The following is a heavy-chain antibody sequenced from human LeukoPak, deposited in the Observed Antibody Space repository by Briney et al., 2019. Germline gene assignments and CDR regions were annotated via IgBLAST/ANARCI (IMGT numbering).Heavy chain of an antibody. D-gene: IGHD6-19*01. V-gene: IGHV3-23*01. CDR1: GFTFSSYA. Sequence: PGGSLRLSCAASGFTFSSYAMTWVRQAPGKGLEWVSAISGSGGNTYYADSVKGRFTISRDNSKNTLYLQMNSLRAEDTPVYCCAKSATTLAVAGRGVNWFDPWGQGTLVTVSS. CDR3: AKSATTLAVAGRGVNWFDP. CDR2: ISGSGGNT. J-gene: IGHJ5*02.